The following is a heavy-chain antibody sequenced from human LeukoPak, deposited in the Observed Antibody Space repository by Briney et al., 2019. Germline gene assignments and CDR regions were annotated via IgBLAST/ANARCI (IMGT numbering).Heavy chain of an antibody. D-gene: IGHD6-25*01. Sequence: SETLSLTCTVSGGSISSHYWSWIRQPPGKGLEWIGYIHYSGSTNYNPSLKSRVTISVDTSKNQFSLKLSSVTAADTAVYYCARERAAYYYIDVWGKGTTVTVSS. V-gene: IGHV4-59*11. CDR1: GGSISSHY. J-gene: IGHJ6*03. CDR2: IHYSGST. CDR3: ARERAAYYYIDV.